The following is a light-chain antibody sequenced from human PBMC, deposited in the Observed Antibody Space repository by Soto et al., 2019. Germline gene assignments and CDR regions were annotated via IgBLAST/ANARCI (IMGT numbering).Light chain of an antibody. J-gene: IGLJ2*01. V-gene: IGLV1-36*01. CDR1: SSNVGDSA. Sequence: QSVLTQPPSVSEAPRQRVTISCSGSSSNVGDSAVNWYQQVPGKAPELLIYYDDLLASGVSDRFSGSKSGTSASLAISGLQSEDEADYYCAAWDDSLNAVVFGGGTKLTVL. CDR2: YDD. CDR3: AAWDDSLNAVV.